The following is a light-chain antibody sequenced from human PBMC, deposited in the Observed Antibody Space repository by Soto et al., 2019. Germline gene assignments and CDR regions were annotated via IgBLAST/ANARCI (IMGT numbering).Light chain of an antibody. Sequence: DIQMTQSPSSLSASVGDRVTITCRASQSISSYLNWYQQKPGKAPKLLIYEASNLESGVPSRFSGSGSGTEFTLTISSLQPEDFAMYYCLQHDGYPLTFGGGTKVDI. V-gene: IGKV1-17*01. J-gene: IGKJ4*01. CDR2: EAS. CDR1: QSISSY. CDR3: LQHDGYPLT.